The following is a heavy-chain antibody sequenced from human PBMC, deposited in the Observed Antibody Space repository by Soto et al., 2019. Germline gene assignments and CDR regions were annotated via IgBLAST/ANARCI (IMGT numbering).Heavy chain of an antibody. J-gene: IGHJ6*02. CDR1: GGSISSGGYY. D-gene: IGHD2-2*01. Sequence: KPSETLSLTCTVSGGSISSGGYYWSWIRQHPGKGLEWIGYIYYSGSTYYNPSLKSRVTISVDTSKNQFSLKLSSVTAADTAVYYCARVAVGGYCSSTSCSYYYYGMDVWGQGTTVTVSS. CDR3: ARVAVGGYCSSTSCSYYYYGMDV. CDR2: IYYSGST. V-gene: IGHV4-31*03.